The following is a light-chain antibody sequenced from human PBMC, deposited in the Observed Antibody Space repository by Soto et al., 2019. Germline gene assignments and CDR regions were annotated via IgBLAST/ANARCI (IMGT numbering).Light chain of an antibody. CDR3: SSYAGSNNYI. CDR1: SSDVGGYNY. J-gene: IGLJ1*01. Sequence: QSALTQPPSASGSPGQSVTISCTGTSSDVGGYNYVSWYQQHPGKAPKLMIYEVSKRPSGVPDRFSGSKSGNTASLTVSGLQAEDEAYYYCSSYAGSNNYIFCTGTKLTVL. CDR2: EVS. V-gene: IGLV2-8*01.